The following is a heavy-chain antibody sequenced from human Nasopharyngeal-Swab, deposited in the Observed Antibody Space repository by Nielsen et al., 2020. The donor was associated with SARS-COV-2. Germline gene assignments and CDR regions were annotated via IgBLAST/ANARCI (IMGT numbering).Heavy chain of an antibody. V-gene: IGHV4-4*07. J-gene: IGHJ6*01. D-gene: IGHD1-1*01. CDR1: GGSISGYF. Sequence: LRLSCSVSGGSISGYFLSWIRQPAGEGLEWIGRVYTSGSTNYNPSLKSRVTISIDMSKNQFSLELRSVTAADTAFYYCARSGTTKYGLDVWGQGTTVIVSS. CDR3: ARSGTTKYGLDV. CDR2: VYTSGST.